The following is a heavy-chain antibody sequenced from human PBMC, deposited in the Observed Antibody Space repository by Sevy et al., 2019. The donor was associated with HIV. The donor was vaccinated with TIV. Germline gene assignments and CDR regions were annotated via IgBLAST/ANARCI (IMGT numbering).Heavy chain of an antibody. Sequence: GGSLRLSCAASGFTFSSYEMSWVRQAPWKGLEWVSSINYIDRYIKYADSVRGRFTNSRDKPKNSVSLRMNSLRDNDTAMYYCARLQSCGGSCYTFYSWGQGTLVTVSS. CDR3: ARLQSCGGSCYTFYS. J-gene: IGHJ4*02. CDR2: INYIDRYI. D-gene: IGHD2-15*01. CDR1: GFTFSSYE. V-gene: IGHV3-21*06.